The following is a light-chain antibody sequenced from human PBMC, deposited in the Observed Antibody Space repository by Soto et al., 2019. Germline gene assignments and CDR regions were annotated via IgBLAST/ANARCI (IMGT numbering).Light chain of an antibody. J-gene: IGKJ3*01. Sequence: DIQMTQSPSSLSASVGDRVTITCRASHVIHNYVAWYQQKPGKVPNLLIYAASTLPSGVPSRFSGSGSGTDFTLTISSLQPEDVATYYCQSYNSAPEITFGPGTTVDL. CDR3: QSYNSAPEIT. CDR1: HVIHNY. V-gene: IGKV1-27*01. CDR2: AAS.